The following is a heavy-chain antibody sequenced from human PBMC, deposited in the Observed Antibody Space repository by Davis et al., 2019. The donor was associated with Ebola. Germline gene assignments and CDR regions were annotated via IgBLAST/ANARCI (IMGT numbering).Heavy chain of an antibody. CDR1: GGSISSYY. J-gene: IGHJ6*02. D-gene: IGHD3-22*01. CDR3: ARESGYYRNYYYYGMDV. V-gene: IGHV4-59*12. CDR2: IYYSGST. Sequence: PSETLSLTCTVSGGSISSYYWSWIRQPPGKGLEWIGYIYYSGSTNYNPSLKSRVTISVDTSKNQFSLKLSSVTAADTAVYYCARESGYYRNYYYYGMDVWGQGTTVTVSS.